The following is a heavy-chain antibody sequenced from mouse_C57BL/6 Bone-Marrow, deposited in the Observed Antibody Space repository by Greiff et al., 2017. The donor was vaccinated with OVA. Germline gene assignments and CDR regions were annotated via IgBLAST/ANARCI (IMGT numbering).Heavy chain of an antibody. Sequence: QVQLQQPGAELVKPGASVKLSCKASGYTFTSYWMHWVKQRPGQGLEWIGMIHPNSGSTNYNEKFKSKATLTVDKSSSTAYMQLSSLTSEDSAVYYCARTAAQATGDYWGQGTSVTVSS. J-gene: IGHJ4*01. CDR3: ARTAAQATGDY. CDR2: IHPNSGST. D-gene: IGHD3-2*02. V-gene: IGHV1-64*01. CDR1: GYTFTSYW.